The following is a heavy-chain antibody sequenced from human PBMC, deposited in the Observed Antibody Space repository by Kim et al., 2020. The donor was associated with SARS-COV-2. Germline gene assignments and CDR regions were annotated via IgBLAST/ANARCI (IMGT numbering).Heavy chain of an antibody. CDR1: GGSISSGGYY. CDR3: ARDSTGYDSSGDFRAWGRDAFDI. D-gene: IGHD3-22*01. CDR2: IYYSGST. Sequence: SETLSLTCTVSGGSISSGGYYWSWIRQHPGKGLEWIGCIYYSGSTYYNPSLKSRVTISVDTSKNQFSLKLSSVTAADTAVYYCARDSTGYDSSGDFRAWGRDAFDIWGQGTMVTVSS. J-gene: IGHJ3*02. V-gene: IGHV4-31*03.